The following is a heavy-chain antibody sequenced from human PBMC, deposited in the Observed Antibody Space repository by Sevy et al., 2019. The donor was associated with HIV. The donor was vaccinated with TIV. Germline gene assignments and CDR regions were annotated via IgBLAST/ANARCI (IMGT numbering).Heavy chain of an antibody. CDR3: ARKHQYSDFLPYFFDY. CDR2: VYHSGST. V-gene: IGHV4-4*02. CDR1: GGSISRSNW. D-gene: IGHD3-3*01. Sequence: SETQSLTCAVSGGSISRSNWWSWVRQPPGKGLEWIGEVYHSGSTNYNPSLKSRVTISIDKSKNQFSLRMTSVTAADTAIYYCARKHQYSDFLPYFFDYWGQGTLVTVSS. J-gene: IGHJ4*02.